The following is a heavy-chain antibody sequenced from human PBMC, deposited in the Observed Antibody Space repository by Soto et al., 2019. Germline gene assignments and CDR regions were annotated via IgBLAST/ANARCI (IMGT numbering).Heavy chain of an antibody. CDR2: TGSGTGPG. J-gene: IGHJ4*02. D-gene: IGHD2-15*01. Sequence: SVKVACKASGGNLSNNPFSWVRQAPGQGLEWMGGTGSGTGPGNHAQKFQGRLTVTADKSTSTVYMELTNLSSEDTAVYYCARRDSGGVYRFFDSWRQGTLVTVSS. CDR1: GGNLSNNP. CDR3: ARRDSGGVYRFFDS. V-gene: IGHV1-69*06.